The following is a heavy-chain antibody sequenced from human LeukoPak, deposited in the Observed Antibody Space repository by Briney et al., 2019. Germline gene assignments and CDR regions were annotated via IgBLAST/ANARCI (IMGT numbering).Heavy chain of an antibody. J-gene: IGHJ4*02. Sequence: GESLKISCWGSGYTFTSYWIAWVRQMPGKGLEWVGLIYPTDSDTRYSPSFQGQVTISADKSISTAYLQWNSLKASDTAMYYCARRGYSGYDLQYFDSWGQGTLVTVSS. CDR3: ARRGYSGYDLQYFDS. CDR1: GYTFTSYW. D-gene: IGHD5-12*01. V-gene: IGHV5-51*01. CDR2: IYPTDSDT.